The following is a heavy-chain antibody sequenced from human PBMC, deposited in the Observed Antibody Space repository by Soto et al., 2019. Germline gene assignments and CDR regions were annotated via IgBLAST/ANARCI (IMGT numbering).Heavy chain of an antibody. Sequence: ASVKVSCRASGYTFTRSGISWVRQAPGQGLEWMGWISTYNGDTNYAQTFQGRVTMTTDTSTSTVHMEVRSLRSDDTAVYYCAREGVAPYYYYGMDVWGQGTPVTVSS. CDR1: GYTFTRSG. CDR2: ISTYNGDT. CDR3: AREGVAPYYYYGMDV. V-gene: IGHV1-18*01. D-gene: IGHD5-12*01. J-gene: IGHJ6*02.